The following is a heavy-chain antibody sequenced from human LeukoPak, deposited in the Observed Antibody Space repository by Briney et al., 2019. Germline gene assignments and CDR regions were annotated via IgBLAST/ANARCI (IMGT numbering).Heavy chain of an antibody. J-gene: IGHJ6*04. CDR2: IKQDGSEK. CDR1: GFTFSSYW. Sequence: GGSLRLSCAASGFTFSSYWMSWVRQAPGKGLEWVANIKQDGSEKYYVDSVKGRFTISRDNAKNSLYLQMNSLRAEDTAVYYRARGAVDTAMVYYYGMDVWGKGTTVTVSS. D-gene: IGHD5-18*01. V-gene: IGHV3-7*03. CDR3: ARGAVDTAMVYYYGMDV.